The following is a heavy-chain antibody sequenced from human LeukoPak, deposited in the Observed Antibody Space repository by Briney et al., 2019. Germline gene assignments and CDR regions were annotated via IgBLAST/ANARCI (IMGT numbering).Heavy chain of an antibody. CDR2: THPNSGGT. CDR1: GYTFTGYY. V-gene: IGHV1-2*02. Sequence: ASVKVSCKASGYTFTGYYMHWVRQAPGHGLEWMGRTHPNSGGTNYAQRFHGRVTMTRDTSISTAYMELSSLRSDDTAVYYCARGYCSGGSCYEFDYWGQGTLVTVSS. CDR3: ARGYCSGGSCYEFDY. D-gene: IGHD2-15*01. J-gene: IGHJ4*02.